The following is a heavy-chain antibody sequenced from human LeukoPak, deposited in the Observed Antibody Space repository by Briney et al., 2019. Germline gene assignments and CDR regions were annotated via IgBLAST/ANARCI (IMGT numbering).Heavy chain of an antibody. Sequence: TGGSLRLSCAASGFTFSSYAMNWVRQAPGKGPEWIGRIRKKADGGTADYAAPVDGRFTISRDDSRNTVHLQMNSLTADDTAVYYCITYREGAGWFWGQGTLVTVSS. J-gene: IGHJ4*02. D-gene: IGHD5-24*01. CDR3: ITYREGAGWF. CDR2: IRKKADGGTA. CDR1: GFTFSSYA. V-gene: IGHV3-15*01.